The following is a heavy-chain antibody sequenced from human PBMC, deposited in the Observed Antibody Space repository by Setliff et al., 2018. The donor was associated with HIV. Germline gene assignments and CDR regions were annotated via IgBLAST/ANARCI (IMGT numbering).Heavy chain of an antibody. V-gene: IGHV4-38-2*01. J-gene: IGHJ5*02. CDR1: GYAITSGFY. CDR2: IYHSGTT. Sequence: PSETLSLTCAVSGYAITSGFYWGWIRQPPGKGLEWIGSIYHSGTTNYNSSLKSRVTISVDTSKNQFSLKLSSVTAADTAVYYCASQSPAHDPWGQGALVTVTS. CDR3: ASQSPAHDP. D-gene: IGHD2-2*01.